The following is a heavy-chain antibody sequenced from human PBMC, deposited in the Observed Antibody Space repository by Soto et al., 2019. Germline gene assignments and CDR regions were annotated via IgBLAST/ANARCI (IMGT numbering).Heavy chain of an antibody. J-gene: IGHJ4*02. Sequence: EVQLVEPGGGLVQPGGSLKLSCAAAGLTFSGSSMHWVRQASGKGLEWVGRIRTKPDSYATAYAASVKGRFTIYRDDSKNTAYLQMNSLKTEDTAVYYCTSLEAATGKYDYWGQGTLVTVSS. D-gene: IGHD6-13*01. CDR3: TSLEAATGKYDY. CDR1: GLTFSGSS. CDR2: IRTKPDSYAT. V-gene: IGHV3-73*02.